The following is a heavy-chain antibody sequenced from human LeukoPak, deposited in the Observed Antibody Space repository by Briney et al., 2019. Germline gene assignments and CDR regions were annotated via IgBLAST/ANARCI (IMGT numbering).Heavy chain of an antibody. V-gene: IGHV6-1*01. CDR3: ARWAAGGKYFDY. CDR2: TYYRSKWYN. CDR1: GDRLSSNSAA. J-gene: IGHJ4*02. Sequence: SQTLSLTCAISGDRLSSNSAAWNWIRQSPSRGLEWLGMTYYRSKWYNDYTLSVKSRITINPDTSKNQFSLQLNSVTPEDTAVYYCARWAAGGKYFDYWGQGTLVTVSS. D-gene: IGHD4-23*01.